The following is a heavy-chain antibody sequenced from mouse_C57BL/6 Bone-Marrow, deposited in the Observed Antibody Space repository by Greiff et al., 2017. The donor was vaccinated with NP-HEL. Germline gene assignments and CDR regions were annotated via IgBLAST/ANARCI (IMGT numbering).Heavy chain of an antibody. CDR1: GYSITSGYD. Sequence: EVKLMESGPGMVKPSQSLSLTCTVTGYSITSGYDWHWIRHFPGNKLEWMGYISYSGSTNYNPSLKSRISITHDTSKNHFFLKLNSVTTEDTATYYCARDPYYYSSFYWYFDVWGTGTTVTVSS. CDR2: ISYSGST. CDR3: ARDPYYYSSFYWYFDV. V-gene: IGHV3-1*01. J-gene: IGHJ1*03. D-gene: IGHD1-1*01.